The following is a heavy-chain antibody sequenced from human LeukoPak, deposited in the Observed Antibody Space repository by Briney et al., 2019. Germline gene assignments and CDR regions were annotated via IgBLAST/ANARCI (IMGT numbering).Heavy chain of an antibody. CDR1: GFAFSDYY. CDR2: ISSSSSYT. J-gene: IGHJ4*02. D-gene: IGHD3-10*01. V-gene: IGHV3-11*06. Sequence: PGGSLRLSCAASGFAFSDYYMSWIRQAPGKGLEWVSYISSSSSYTNYADSVKGRFTISRDNAKNSLYLQMNSLRAEDTAVYYCARIWYGSGPSGYWGQGTLVTVSS. CDR3: ARIWYGSGPSGY.